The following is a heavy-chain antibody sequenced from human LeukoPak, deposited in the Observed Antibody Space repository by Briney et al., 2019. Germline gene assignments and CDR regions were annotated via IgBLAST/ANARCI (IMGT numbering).Heavy chain of an antibody. CDR2: MNPNSGRT. V-gene: IGHV1-8*01. J-gene: IGHJ4*02. CDR3: TRETSSRYFDY. Sequence: ASVKVSCKASGFTLTSYDINWVRQTTGQGLEWMGWMNPNSGRTGYAQNFQGRITITRNTSISTAYMELSSLRSEDTAVYYCTRETSSRYFDYWGQGTLVTVSS. CDR1: GFTLTSYD.